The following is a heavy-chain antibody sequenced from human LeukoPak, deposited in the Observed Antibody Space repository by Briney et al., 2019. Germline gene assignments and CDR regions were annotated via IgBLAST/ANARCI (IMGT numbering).Heavy chain of an antibody. D-gene: IGHD2-2*01. CDR1: GFTFSSYS. CDR2: IGTSSTII. J-gene: IGHJ4*02. Sequence: GGSLRLSCAASGFTFSSYSMNWVRQAPGKGLEWISYIGTSSTIIYNADSVQGRFTISRDNARNSLYLQMNSLRAEDTAVYYCARKALSSSCSTCNFDYWGQGTLVTVSS. V-gene: IGHV3-48*01. CDR3: ARKALSSSCSTCNFDY.